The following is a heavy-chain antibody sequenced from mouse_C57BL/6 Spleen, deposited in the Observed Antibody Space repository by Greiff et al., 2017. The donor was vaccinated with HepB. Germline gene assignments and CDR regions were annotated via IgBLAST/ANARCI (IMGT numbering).Heavy chain of an antibody. CDR2: ISSGGSYT. D-gene: IGHD1-1*01. V-gene: IGHV5-6*01. CDR1: GFTFSSYG. Sequence: EVKLVESGGDLVKPGGSLKLSCAASGFTFSSYGMSWVRQTPDKRLEWVATISSGGSYTYYPDSVKGRFTISRDNAKNTLSLQMSSLKSEDTAMYYCARPPYYGSSYFDYWGQGTTLTVSS. CDR3: ARPPYYGSSYFDY. J-gene: IGHJ2*01.